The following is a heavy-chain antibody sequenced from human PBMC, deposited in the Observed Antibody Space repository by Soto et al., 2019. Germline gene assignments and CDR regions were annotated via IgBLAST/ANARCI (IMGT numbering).Heavy chain of an antibody. CDR2: INPNSGGT. Sequence: RASVKVSCKASGYTFTGYYMHWVRQAPGQGLEWMGWINPNSGGTNYAQKFQGWVTMTRDTSISTAYMELSRLRSDDTAVYYCARERIAARPGDAFDIWGQGTMVTVSS. J-gene: IGHJ3*02. CDR1: GYTFTGYY. V-gene: IGHV1-2*04. D-gene: IGHD6-6*01. CDR3: ARERIAARPGDAFDI.